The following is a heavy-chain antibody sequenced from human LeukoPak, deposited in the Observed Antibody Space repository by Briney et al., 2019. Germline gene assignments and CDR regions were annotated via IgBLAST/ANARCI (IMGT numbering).Heavy chain of an antibody. V-gene: IGHV3-23*01. CDR3: VKDPRDTYGTNWFVS. CDR1: GFSFGNYA. Sequence: VGSLRLSCAASGFSFGNYAMSWVRQAPGKGLQWVSQISGTGGATWYAGFARDRFTISRDNSRKTLYLQMSGLRAEDTAMYYCVKDPRDTYGTNWFVSWGQGTLLIVSS. J-gene: IGHJ5*01. D-gene: IGHD2-21*01. CDR2: ISGTGGAT.